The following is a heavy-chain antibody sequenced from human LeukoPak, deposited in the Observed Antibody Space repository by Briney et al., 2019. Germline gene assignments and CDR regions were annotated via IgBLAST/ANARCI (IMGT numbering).Heavy chain of an antibody. CDR3: ARDGYSSGWYGINYYYYYMDV. CDR1: GYTFTTYN. D-gene: IGHD6-19*01. Sequence: ASVKVSCKASGYTFTTYNINWVRQAPGQGLEWMGWISGYNGNTNYAQKLQGRVTMTTDTSTSTAYMELRSLRSDDTAVYYCARDGYSSGWYGINYYYYYMDVWGKGTTVTISS. J-gene: IGHJ6*03. CDR2: ISGYNGNT. V-gene: IGHV1-18*01.